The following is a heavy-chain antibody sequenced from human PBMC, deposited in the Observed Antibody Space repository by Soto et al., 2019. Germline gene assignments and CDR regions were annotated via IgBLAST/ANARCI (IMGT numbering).Heavy chain of an antibody. Sequence: QVQLVESGGGVVQPGRSLRLSCAGSGFIFSSYAMHWVRQAPGKGLEWLALISYGGTTKYYADSVKGRFTISRDNSNSTLFLQLNCLRTDDTAVYYCAAFSLAFDYWGQGTLVIVSS. V-gene: IGHV3-30-3*01. CDR3: AAFSLAFDY. CDR1: GFIFSSYA. CDR2: ISYGGTTK. J-gene: IGHJ4*02.